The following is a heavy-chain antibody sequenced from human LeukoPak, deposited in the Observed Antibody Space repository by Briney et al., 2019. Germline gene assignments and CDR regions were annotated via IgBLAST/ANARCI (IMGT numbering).Heavy chain of an antibody. D-gene: IGHD2-2*01. CDR3: ATDIVVVPAVPAPFDY. CDR2: INPNSGGT. Sequence: ASVRVSCKASGYTFTGYYMHWVRQAPGEGLEWMGWINPNSGGTNYAQKFQGRVTMTRDTSISTAYMELSRLRSDDTAVYYCATDIVVVPAVPAPFDYWGQGTLVTVSS. J-gene: IGHJ4*02. V-gene: IGHV1-2*02. CDR1: GYTFTGYY.